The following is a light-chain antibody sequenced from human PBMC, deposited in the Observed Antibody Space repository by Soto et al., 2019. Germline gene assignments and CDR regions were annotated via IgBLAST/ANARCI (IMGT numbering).Light chain of an antibody. CDR2: STN. CDR3: VLYMGSGIWV. Sequence: QTVVTQEPPFSVSPGGTVTLTCGLSSGSVSSGHYPSWYQQTPGQAPRTLIYSTNTRSSGVPDRFSGSILGSKAALTITGAQADDKSDYYCVLYMGSGIWVFGGGTKLTVL. CDR1: SGSVSSGHY. V-gene: IGLV8-61*01. J-gene: IGLJ3*02.